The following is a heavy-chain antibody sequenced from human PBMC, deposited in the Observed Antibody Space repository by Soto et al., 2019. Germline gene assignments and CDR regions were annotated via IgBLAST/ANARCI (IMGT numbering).Heavy chain of an antibody. D-gene: IGHD5-18*01. J-gene: IGHJ4*02. CDR3: AREFPAMVTYFDS. CDR2: INSDGSST. Sequence: PGGSLRLSCAASGFTLNTYWMHWVRQGPGEGLVWVSRINSDGSSTDYADSVKGRFTISRDNAKNTLYLQMSSLRTEDTAVYYCAREFPAMVTYFDSWGQGTLVTVSS. CDR1: GFTLNTYW. V-gene: IGHV3-74*01.